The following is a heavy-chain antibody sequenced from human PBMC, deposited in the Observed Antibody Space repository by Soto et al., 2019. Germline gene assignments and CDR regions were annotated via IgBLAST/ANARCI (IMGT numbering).Heavy chain of an antibody. D-gene: IGHD6-13*01. J-gene: IGHJ3*02. Sequence: SETLSLTCAVYGGSFANYYWNWIRQPPGKGLEWIGEINYSGSTDYNPSLESRVTISVDTSKNQFSLQLNSVTPEDTAVYYCAREAGYSSSWYEDAFDIWGQGTMVTVSS. V-gene: IGHV4-34*01. CDR2: INYSGST. CDR3: AREAGYSSSWYEDAFDI. CDR1: GGSFANYY.